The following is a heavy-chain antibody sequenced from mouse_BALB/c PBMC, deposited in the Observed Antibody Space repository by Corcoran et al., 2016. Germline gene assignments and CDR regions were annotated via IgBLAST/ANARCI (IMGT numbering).Heavy chain of an antibody. V-gene: IGHV1S34*01. J-gene: IGHJ4*01. CDR2: ISCYNGAT. D-gene: IGHD2-14*01. CDR1: GYSFTGYY. Sequence: LVKTGASVKISCKASGYSFTGYYMHWVKQRHGKSLEWIGYISCYNGATSYNQKFKGKATFTVDTSSSTAYMQFNSLTSEDSAVYYCARGRYRYDVIDYWGQGTSVTVSS. CDR3: ARGRYRYDVIDY.